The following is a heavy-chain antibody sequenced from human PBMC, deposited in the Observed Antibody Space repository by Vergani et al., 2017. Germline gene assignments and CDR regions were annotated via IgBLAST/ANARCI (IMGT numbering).Heavy chain of an antibody. J-gene: IGHJ6*02. V-gene: IGHV1-18*01. Sequence: QVQLVQSGAEVKKPGASVKVSCKASGYTFTSYGISWVRQAPGQGLEWMGWISAYNGNTNYAQKLHGRVTMTTDTSTSTAYMELRSLRSDDTAVYYCARDRVKGSGYDRGVEYYYYGMDVWGQGTTVTVSS. CDR3: ARDRVKGSGYDRGVEYYYYGMDV. CDR2: ISAYNGNT. CDR1: GYTFTSYG. D-gene: IGHD5-12*01.